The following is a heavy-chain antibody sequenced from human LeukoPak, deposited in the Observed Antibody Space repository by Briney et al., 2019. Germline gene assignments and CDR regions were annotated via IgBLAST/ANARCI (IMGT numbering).Heavy chain of an antibody. D-gene: IGHD3-16*01. V-gene: IGHV1-69*04. Sequence: SVKVSCKASGGTFSSYAISWVRQAPGQGLEGMGRIIPILGIANYAQKFQGRVTITADKSTSTAYMELSSLRSEGTAVYYCARGERRIDPLDYWGQGTLVTVSS. J-gene: IGHJ4*02. CDR1: GGTFSSYA. CDR2: IIPILGIA. CDR3: ARGERRIDPLDY.